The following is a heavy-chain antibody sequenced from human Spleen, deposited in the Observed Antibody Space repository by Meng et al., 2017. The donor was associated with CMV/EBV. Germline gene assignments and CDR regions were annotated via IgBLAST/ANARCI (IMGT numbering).Heavy chain of an antibody. V-gene: IGHV3-74*01. D-gene: IGHD3-3*01. CDR2: INSDGSST. Sequence: FPFRSFWMHWVRQDPGKGLVWVSRINSDGSSTTYAESVKGRFTISRDSAKNTLYLQMNSLRAEDTAVYYCARVSRTPIFGVGAYYFDFWGQGTLVTVSS. CDR3: ARVSRTPIFGVGAYYFDF. CDR1: FPFRSFW. J-gene: IGHJ4*02.